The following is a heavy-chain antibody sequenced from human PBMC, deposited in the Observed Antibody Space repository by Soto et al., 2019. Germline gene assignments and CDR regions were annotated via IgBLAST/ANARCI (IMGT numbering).Heavy chain of an antibody. D-gene: IGHD2-2*01. CDR1: GFTFCSYS. CDR2: ISSSSSTI. CDR3: ARRYCSSTSCYAFHYGMDV. Sequence: GGSLRLSCAASGFTFCSYSMNWVRQAPGKGLEWVSYISSSSSTIYYADSVKGRFTISRDNAKNSLYLQMNSLRDEDTAVYYCARRYCSSTSCYAFHYGMDVWGQGTTVAVSS. V-gene: IGHV3-48*02. J-gene: IGHJ6*02.